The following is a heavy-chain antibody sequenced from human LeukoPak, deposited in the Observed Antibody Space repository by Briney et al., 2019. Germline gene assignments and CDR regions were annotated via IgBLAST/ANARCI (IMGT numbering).Heavy chain of an antibody. V-gene: IGHV1-18*01. CDR2: ISAYNGNR. J-gene: IGHJ4*02. CDR3: ARDDSGAKVDIDY. Sequence: ASVNVSCKASGYSFVYYGFSWVRQAPGQGREWLGWISAYNGNRNYAQKVEGRVTMTTDTSTSTAYLELRGLRPDDTAVYYCARDDSGAKVDIDYWGQGTLLIVSS. D-gene: IGHD5-12*01. CDR1: GYSFVYYG.